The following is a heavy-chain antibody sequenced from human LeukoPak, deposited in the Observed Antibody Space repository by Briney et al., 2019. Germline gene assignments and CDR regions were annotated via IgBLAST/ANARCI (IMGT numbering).Heavy chain of an antibody. CDR2: IYYSGST. CDR1: GGSISSSSYY. J-gene: IGHJ4*02. CDR3: ARGSLSRYYY. Sequence: PSETLSLTCTVSGGSISSSSYYWGWIRQPPGKGLEWIGSIYYSGSTYYNPSLKSRVTISVDTSKNQFSLKLSSVTAADTAVYYCARGSLSRYYYWGQGTLVTVSS. D-gene: IGHD3-9*01. V-gene: IGHV4-39*07.